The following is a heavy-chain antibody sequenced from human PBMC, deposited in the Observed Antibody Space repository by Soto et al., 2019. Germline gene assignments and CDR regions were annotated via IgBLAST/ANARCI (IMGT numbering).Heavy chain of an antibody. Sequence: GGSLRLSCAASGFTFSSYGMHWVRQAPGKGLEWVAVISYDGSNKYYADSVKGRFTISRDNSKNTLYLQMNSLRAEDTAVYYCAKDGALRKAYYYGSGSYYGYWGQGTLVTVSS. CDR3: AKDGALRKAYYYGSGSYYGY. CDR2: ISYDGSNK. J-gene: IGHJ4*02. V-gene: IGHV3-30*18. D-gene: IGHD3-10*01. CDR1: GFTFSSYG.